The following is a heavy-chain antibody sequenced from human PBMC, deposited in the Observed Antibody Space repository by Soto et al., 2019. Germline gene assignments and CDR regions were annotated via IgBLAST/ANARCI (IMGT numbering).Heavy chain of an antibody. CDR3: ASAGGGYCSSTSCSFDI. V-gene: IGHV1-3*01. CDR2: INAGNGNT. J-gene: IGHJ3*02. D-gene: IGHD2-2*01. CDR1: GYTFTSYA. Sequence: ASVKVSCKASGYTFTSYAMHWVRQAPGQRLEWMGWINAGNGNTKYSQKFQGRVTITRDTSASTAYMELSSLRSEDTAVYYCASAGGGYCSSTSCSFDIWGQGTMVTVS.